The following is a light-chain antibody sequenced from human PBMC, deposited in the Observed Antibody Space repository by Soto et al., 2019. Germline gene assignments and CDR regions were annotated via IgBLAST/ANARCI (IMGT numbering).Light chain of an antibody. CDR3: QQYGSSRWT. CDR2: AAS. Sequence: EIVLTQSPGILSLSPGERTTLSCRASQSVSSSYLAWYQQKPGQAPRLLIYAASSRATGIPDRFSGSGSGTDFTLTISRLEPEDFAVYYCQQYGSSRWTFGQGTKVDI. J-gene: IGKJ1*01. V-gene: IGKV3-20*01. CDR1: QSVSSSY.